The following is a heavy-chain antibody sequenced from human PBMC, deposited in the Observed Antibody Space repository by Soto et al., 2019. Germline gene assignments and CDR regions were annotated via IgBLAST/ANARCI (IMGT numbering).Heavy chain of an antibody. V-gene: IGHV3-33*01. J-gene: IGHJ4*02. CDR2: IWYDGSNK. D-gene: IGHD3-16*01. Sequence: GGSLRLSCAASGFTFSSYGMHWVRQAPGKGLEWVAVIWYDGSNKYYADSVKGRLTTPRDNSKNRLYLQMNGLRAEDRGVYYCARVSGGHVGGGDLPAPVDYWGQGPLVTVSS. CDR1: GFTFSSYG. CDR3: ARVSGGHVGGGDLPAPVDY.